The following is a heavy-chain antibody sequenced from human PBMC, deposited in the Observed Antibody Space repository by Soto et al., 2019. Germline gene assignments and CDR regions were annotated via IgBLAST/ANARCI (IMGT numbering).Heavy chain of an antibody. D-gene: IGHD1-7*01. CDR2: MYYSGRT. Sequence: QVQLQESGPGLVKPSETLSLTCTVSGGSIRSYYWSWIRQPPGKGLEWIGYMYYSGRTNYNPSLTGRVTISVDTSKNPFSLKLSSVTAADPAVYYCARNSGHAFDVWGQGTMVTVSS. CDR3: ARNSGHAFDV. V-gene: IGHV4-59*01. CDR1: GGSIRSYY. J-gene: IGHJ3*01.